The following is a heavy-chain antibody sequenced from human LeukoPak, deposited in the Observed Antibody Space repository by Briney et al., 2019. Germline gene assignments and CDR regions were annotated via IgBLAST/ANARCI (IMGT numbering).Heavy chain of an antibody. CDR3: ARDSGWYRDYYYMDV. D-gene: IGHD6-19*01. CDR2: ISAYNGNT. Sequence: ASVKVSCKASGYTFTSYGISWVRQAPGQGLEWMGWISAYNGNTNYAQKLQGRVTMTTDKSTSTAYMELRSLRSEDTAVYYCARDSGWYRDYYYMDVWGKGTTVTIPS. J-gene: IGHJ6*03. V-gene: IGHV1-18*01. CDR1: GYTFTSYG.